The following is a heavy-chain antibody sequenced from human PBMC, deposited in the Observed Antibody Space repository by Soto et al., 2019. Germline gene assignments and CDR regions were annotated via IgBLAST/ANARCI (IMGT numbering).Heavy chain of an antibody. Sequence: GGSLRLSCAASGFTFSSYAMRRVRQAPGKGLEWVSAISGSGGSTYYADSVKGRFTISRDNSKNTLYLQMNSLRAEDTAVYYCAKDFYSRGWYHEYYYHGMDVWGQGTTVTASS. CDR2: ISGSGGST. J-gene: IGHJ6*02. CDR3: AKDFYSRGWYHEYYYHGMDV. CDR1: GFTFSSYA. V-gene: IGHV3-23*01. D-gene: IGHD6-19*01.